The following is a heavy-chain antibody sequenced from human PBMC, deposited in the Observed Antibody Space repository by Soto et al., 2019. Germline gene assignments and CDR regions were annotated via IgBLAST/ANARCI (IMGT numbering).Heavy chain of an antibody. D-gene: IGHD6-6*01. CDR1: GGSFSGYY. CDR3: ARGIYSSSSRGNDY. V-gene: IGHV4-34*01. Sequence: SETVSLIXAVYGGSFSGYYWSWIRQPPGKGLEWIGEINHSGSTNYNPSLKSRVTISVDTSKNQFSLKLSSVTAADTAVYYCARGIYSSSSRGNDYWGQGTLVTVSS. CDR2: INHSGST. J-gene: IGHJ4*02.